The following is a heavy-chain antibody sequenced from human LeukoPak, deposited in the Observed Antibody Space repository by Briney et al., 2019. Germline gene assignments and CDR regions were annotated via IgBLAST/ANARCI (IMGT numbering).Heavy chain of an antibody. CDR3: ATDYYVSGSYYRLFY. CDR1: GFTFSSYE. V-gene: IGHV3-48*03. CDR2: ISSSGSTM. J-gene: IGHJ4*02. Sequence: GGSLRLSCAASGFTFSSYEMNWVRQAPGKGLEWVSYISSSGSTMYYADSVKGRFTISRGNAKNSLYLQMNSLRAEDTAIYYCATDYYVSGSYYRLFYWGQGTLVTVSS. D-gene: IGHD3-10*01.